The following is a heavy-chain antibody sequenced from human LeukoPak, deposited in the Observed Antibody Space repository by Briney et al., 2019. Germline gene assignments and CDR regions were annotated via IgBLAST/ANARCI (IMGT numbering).Heavy chain of an antibody. V-gene: IGHV4-38-2*01. D-gene: IGHD3-22*01. Sequence: SETLSLTCSVSGHSISSGYYWGWIRQPPGKGLEWIGRIYTSGSTNYNPSLKSRVTMSVDTSKNQFSLKLSSVTAADTAVYYCAGLNYYDSSEGFDYWGQGTLVTVSS. CDR2: IYTSGST. CDR1: GHSISSGYY. J-gene: IGHJ4*02. CDR3: AGLNYYDSSEGFDY.